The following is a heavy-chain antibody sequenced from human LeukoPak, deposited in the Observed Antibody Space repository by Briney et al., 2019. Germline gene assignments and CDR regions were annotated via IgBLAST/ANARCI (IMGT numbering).Heavy chain of an antibody. Sequence: GGSLRLSCAASGFTVSSNYMSWVRQAPGKGLEWVSVIYSGGSTYYADSVKGRFTISRDNSKNTLYPQVNSLRAEDTAVYYCARSPQYYYDSSGYPVSGYYYGMDVWGQGTTVTVSS. CDR2: IYSGGST. V-gene: IGHV3-66*02. CDR3: ARSPQYYYDSSGYPVSGYYYGMDV. D-gene: IGHD3-22*01. J-gene: IGHJ6*02. CDR1: GFTVSSNY.